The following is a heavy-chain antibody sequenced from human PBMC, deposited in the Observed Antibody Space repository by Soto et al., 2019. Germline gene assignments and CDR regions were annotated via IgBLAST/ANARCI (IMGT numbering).Heavy chain of an antibody. J-gene: IGHJ6*02. V-gene: IGHV3-30*18. CDR3: AKSIVGAIRSGMDV. CDR1: GFTFSSYG. D-gene: IGHD1-26*01. Sequence: QVRLVESGGGVVLPGRSLRLSCAASGFTFSSYGMHWVRQAPGKGLEWVAVISYDGSNKYYADSVKGRFTISRDNSKNTLYLQMNSLRAEDTAVYYCAKSIVGAIRSGMDVWGQGTTVTVSS. CDR2: ISYDGSNK.